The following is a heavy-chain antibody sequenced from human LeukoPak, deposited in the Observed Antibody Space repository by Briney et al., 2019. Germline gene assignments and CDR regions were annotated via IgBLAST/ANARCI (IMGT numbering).Heavy chain of an antibody. CDR1: GFSLSSNW. CDR3: ARGPYYAAGSFDY. CDR2: ISIDGGDT. Sequence: GGSLRLSCAASGFSLSSNWMHWVRQAPGKGLVWVSRISIDGGDTVYADSVKGRFTVSRDNAKDTLYLQINSLRVEDTAVYYCARGPYYAAGSFDYWGQGTLVTVSS. V-gene: IGHV3-74*01. J-gene: IGHJ4*02. D-gene: IGHD3-10*01.